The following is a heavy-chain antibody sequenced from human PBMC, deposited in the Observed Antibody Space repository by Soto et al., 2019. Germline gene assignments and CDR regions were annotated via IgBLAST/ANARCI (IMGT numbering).Heavy chain of an antibody. CDR3: AGVGGVDGYNYLNY. J-gene: IGHJ4*02. CDR1: GGSISRYY. V-gene: IGHV4-59*01. D-gene: IGHD5-12*01. Sequence: QVQPQESGPGLVKPSETLSLTCTVSGGSISRYYWNWLRQPPGKGLEWIGYIYNSGSTNYNPSLKSRVTMSVDTSKNQISLQLSSVTAADTALYYCAGVGGVDGYNYLNYWGQGTLVTVSS. CDR2: IYNSGST.